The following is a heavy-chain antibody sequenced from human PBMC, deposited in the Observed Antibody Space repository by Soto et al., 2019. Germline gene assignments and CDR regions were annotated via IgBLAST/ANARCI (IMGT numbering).Heavy chain of an antibody. CDR2: ISGSGGST. CDR3: AKTNPAAIDYYCYDYMDV. J-gene: IGHJ6*03. Sequence: EVQLLESGGGLVQPGGSLRLSCAASGFTFSSYAMSWVRQAPGTGLEWVSAISGSGGSTYYADSVKGRFTISRDKSKNTLYLQMNRLRAEDTAVYYCAKTNPAAIDYYCYDYMDVWGKGTTVTVSS. V-gene: IGHV3-23*01. CDR1: GFTFSSYA. D-gene: IGHD5-18*01.